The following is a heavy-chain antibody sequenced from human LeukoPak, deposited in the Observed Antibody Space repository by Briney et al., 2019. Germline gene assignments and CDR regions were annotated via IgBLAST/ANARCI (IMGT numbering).Heavy chain of an antibody. CDR1: GYSFTAFY. CDR3: AREGDYGTGSYYRGCIDS. Sequence: ASVKVSCKTSGYSFTAFYIHWVRQAPGQGLEWMWWIHPRRGDTNYAQKFQGRVTMTRDTSISTAYLDLSSLRSDDTAVYYCAREGDYGTGSYYRGCIDSWGQGTPVTVSP. D-gene: IGHD3-10*01. J-gene: IGHJ4*02. CDR2: IHPRRGDT. V-gene: IGHV1-2*02.